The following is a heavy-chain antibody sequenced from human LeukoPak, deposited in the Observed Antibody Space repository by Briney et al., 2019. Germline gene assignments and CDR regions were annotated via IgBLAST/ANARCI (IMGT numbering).Heavy chain of an antibody. CDR1: GGSISSSY. Sequence: PSETLSLTCTVSGGSISSSYWSWIRQPPGKGLEWIGYIYYSGSTNYNPSLKSRVTISVDTSKNQFSLKLSSVTAADTAVYYCARGEWELRDFDYWGQGTLVTVSS. D-gene: IGHD1-26*01. J-gene: IGHJ4*02. CDR3: ARGEWELRDFDY. V-gene: IGHV4-59*01. CDR2: IYYSGST.